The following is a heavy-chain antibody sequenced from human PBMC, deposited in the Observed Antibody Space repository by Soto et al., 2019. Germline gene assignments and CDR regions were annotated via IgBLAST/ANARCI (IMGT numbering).Heavy chain of an antibody. Sequence: QVQLEQSGAEVKKPGSSVKISCKASGGTLSDHGVSWLRQAPGQGLEWVGGTIPVFNTAKYAPKFQGRVTTAADKSTNIAYMELGSLRSDDTAFYYGARVVYGSVNYDTGPPAFDIWGQGTLVSVSS. D-gene: IGHD3-10*01. V-gene: IGHV1-69*06. J-gene: IGHJ3*02. CDR1: GGTLSDHG. CDR3: ARVVYGSVNYDTGPPAFDI. CDR2: TIPVFNTA.